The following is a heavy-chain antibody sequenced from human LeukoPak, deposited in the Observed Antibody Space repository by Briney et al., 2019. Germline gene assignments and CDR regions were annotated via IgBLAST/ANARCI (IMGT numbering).Heavy chain of an antibody. D-gene: IGHD3-10*01. CDR3: TTVSLVRGVITYFDY. Sequence: PGGSLRLSCAASTFTFSNAWMSWVRQAPGKGLEWVGRIKSKTDGGTTDYAAPVKGRFTISRDDSKNTLYLQMNSLKTEDTAVYYCTTVSLVRGVITYFDYWGQGTLVTVSS. CDR1: TFTFSNAW. CDR2: IKSKTDGGTT. V-gene: IGHV3-15*01. J-gene: IGHJ4*02.